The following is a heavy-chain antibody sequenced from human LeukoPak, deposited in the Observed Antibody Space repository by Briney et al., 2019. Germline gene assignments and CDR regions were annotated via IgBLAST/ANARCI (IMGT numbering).Heavy chain of an antibody. CDR1: GYTFTGYY. J-gene: IGHJ3*02. Sequence: ASVKVSCKASGYTFTGYYMHWVRQAPGQGLEWMGWINPNSGGTNYAQKFQGRVTMTRDTSISTAYMELSRLRSDDTAVYYCARAGVIYYGSARGAFDIWGQGTMVTVSS. D-gene: IGHD3-10*01. CDR3: ARAGVIYYGSARGAFDI. V-gene: IGHV1-2*02. CDR2: INPNSGGT.